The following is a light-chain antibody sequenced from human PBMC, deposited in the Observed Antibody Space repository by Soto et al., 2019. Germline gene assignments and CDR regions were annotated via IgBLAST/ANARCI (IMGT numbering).Light chain of an antibody. V-gene: IGKV3-15*01. CDR1: QSVSSN. J-gene: IGKJ1*01. Sequence: EIVMTQSPATLSVSPGERATLSCRASQSVSSNLAWYQQKPGQAPRLLIYGASTRATGIPARFSGSRSGTDFTLTISSLQSEDFAVYYCQQYNDWRTFGQGTKVEFK. CDR3: QQYNDWRT. CDR2: GAS.